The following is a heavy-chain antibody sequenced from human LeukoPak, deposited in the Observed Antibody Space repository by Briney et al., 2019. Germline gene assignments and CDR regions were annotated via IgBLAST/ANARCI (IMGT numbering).Heavy chain of an antibody. CDR1: GFTFSSYW. V-gene: IGHV3-74*01. J-gene: IGHJ4*02. CDR3: AKEEEWELKPGGHY. CDR2: INSDGSST. Sequence: GGSLRLSCAASGFTFSSYWMHWVRQAPGKGLVWVSRINSDGSSTSYADSVKGRFTISRDNAKNTLYLQMNSLRAEDTAVYYCAKEEEWELKPGGHYWGQGTLVTVSS. D-gene: IGHD1-26*01.